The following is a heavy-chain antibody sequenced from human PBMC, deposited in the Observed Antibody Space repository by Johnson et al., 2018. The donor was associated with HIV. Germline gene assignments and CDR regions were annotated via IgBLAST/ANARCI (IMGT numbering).Heavy chain of an antibody. CDR2: IRYDGSDK. Sequence: QVQLVESGGGVVQPGGSLRLSCAGSGFTFSSYGMHWVRQAPGKGLEWVSFIRYDGSDKHYADSVKGRFTISRDNSKNTVYLETTSLRPEDTAVYYCAKWEYGRGDNCDSEVGVLDDAFDIWGQGTMVTVSS. CDR1: GFTFSSYG. J-gene: IGHJ3*02. CDR3: AKWEYGRGDNCDSEVGVLDDAFDI. V-gene: IGHV3-30*02. D-gene: IGHD2-15*01.